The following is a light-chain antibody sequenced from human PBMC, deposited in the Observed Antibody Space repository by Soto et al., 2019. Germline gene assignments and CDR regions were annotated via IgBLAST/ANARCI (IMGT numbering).Light chain of an antibody. CDR3: QQRSNWPRT. CDR1: QNISSY. J-gene: IGKJ1*01. Sequence: ATLSCRASQNISSYLIWYQQKPGQAPRLLMYDASNRATGIPARFSGSGSGTDFTLTISSLEPEDLAVYYCQQRSNWPRTFGQGTKVDIK. CDR2: DAS. V-gene: IGKV3-11*01.